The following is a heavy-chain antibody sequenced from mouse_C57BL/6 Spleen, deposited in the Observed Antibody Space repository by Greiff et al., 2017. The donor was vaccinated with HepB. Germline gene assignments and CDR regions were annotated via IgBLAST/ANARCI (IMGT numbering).Heavy chain of an antibody. CDR3: ARMGSRRGY. V-gene: IGHV1-53*01. CDR1: GYTFTSYW. CDR2: INPSNGGT. J-gene: IGHJ2*01. D-gene: IGHD1-1*01. Sequence: VKLVESGTELVKPGASVKLSCKASGYTFTSYWTHWVKQRPGQGLEWIGNINPSNGGTNYNEKFKSKATLTVDKSSSTTYMQLSSLTSEESAVYNCARMGSRRGYWGQGATLTVSS.